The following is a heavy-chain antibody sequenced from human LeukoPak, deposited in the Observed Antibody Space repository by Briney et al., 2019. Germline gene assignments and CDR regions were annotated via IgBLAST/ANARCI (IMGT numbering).Heavy chain of an antibody. CDR2: INPNSGGT. CDR3: ARGGYGDNPRYYYYGMDV. D-gene: IGHD4-17*01. CDR1: GYTFTGYY. Sequence: ASVKVSCKASGYTFTGYYMHWVRQAPGQGLEWMGWINPNSGGTNYAQKFQGRVTMTRDTSISTAYMELSRLRSDDTAVYYCARGGYGDNPRYYYYGMDVWGKGTTVTVSS. V-gene: IGHV1-2*02. J-gene: IGHJ6*04.